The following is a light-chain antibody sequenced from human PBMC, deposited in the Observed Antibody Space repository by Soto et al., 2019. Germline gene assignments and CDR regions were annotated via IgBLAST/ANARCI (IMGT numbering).Light chain of an antibody. CDR1: SSDVGGYNY. J-gene: IGLJ1*01. CDR2: EVS. CDR3: SSFTSAYTFV. Sequence: QSALTQPASVPGSAGQSIAISCTGTSSDVGGYNYVSWYQQHPGKAPKLLLSEVSKRPSGVSDRFSGSKSGNTASLTISGLQTQDEADYYCSSFTSAYTFVFGTGTKVTVL. V-gene: IGLV2-14*01.